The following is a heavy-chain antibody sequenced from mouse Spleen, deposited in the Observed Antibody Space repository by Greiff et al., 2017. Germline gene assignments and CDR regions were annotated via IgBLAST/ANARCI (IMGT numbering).Heavy chain of an antibody. J-gene: IGHJ4*01. V-gene: IGHV5-6-2*01. CDR3: ARHADYGAMDY. CDR1: GFTFSSYA. CDR2: INSNGGST. Sequence: DVKLVESGGGLVKPGGSLKLSCAASGFTFSSYAMSWVRQTPEKRLEWVAAINSNGGSTYYPDTVKDRFTISRDNAKNTLYLQMSSLRSEDTALYYCARHADYGAMDYWGQGTSVTVSS. D-gene: IGHD1-1*02.